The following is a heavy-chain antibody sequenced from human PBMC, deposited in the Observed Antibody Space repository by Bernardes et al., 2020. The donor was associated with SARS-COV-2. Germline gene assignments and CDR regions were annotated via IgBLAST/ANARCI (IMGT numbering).Heavy chain of an antibody. CDR3: AREGVITMIVVVIIPAAFDI. CDR2: IYHSGST. Sequence: WASLRLTCAVSGYSISSDYYWGWIRQPPRKGLEWIGSIYHSGSTYYNPSLKSRVTISVDTSKNQFSLKLSSVTAADTAVYYGAREGVITMIVVVIIPAAFDIWGQGKMVTVSS. D-gene: IGHD3-22*01. J-gene: IGHJ3*02. CDR1: GYSISSDYY. V-gene: IGHV4-38-2*02.